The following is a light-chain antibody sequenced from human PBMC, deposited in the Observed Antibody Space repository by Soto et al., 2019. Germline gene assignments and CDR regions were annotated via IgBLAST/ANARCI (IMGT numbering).Light chain of an antibody. J-gene: IGKJ1*01. CDR2: GAS. CDR3: QQHSHWPPWT. V-gene: IGKV3-11*01. Sequence: VLAQSPSTLSLSPGDRATLSCSASENVRTFVDWYQQKPGQAPRLLIYGASNRATDIPARFSGSGSGTDFTLTISNLEPEDFAVYYCQQHSHWPPWTFGQGTKVDIK. CDR1: ENVRTF.